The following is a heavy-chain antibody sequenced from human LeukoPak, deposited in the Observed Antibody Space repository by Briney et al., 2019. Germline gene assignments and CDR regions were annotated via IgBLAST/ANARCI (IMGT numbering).Heavy chain of an antibody. J-gene: IGHJ3*02. CDR1: GGTFSSYA. Sequence: GSSVKVSCKASGGTFSSYATSWVRQAPGQGLEWMGGIIPIFGTANYAQKFQGRVTITTDESTSTAYMELSSLRSEDTAVYYCARDPSGRQNEGYCSSTSCNGAFDIWGQGTMVTVSS. CDR2: IIPIFGTA. V-gene: IGHV1-69*05. D-gene: IGHD2-2*01. CDR3: ARDPSGRQNEGYCSSTSCNGAFDI.